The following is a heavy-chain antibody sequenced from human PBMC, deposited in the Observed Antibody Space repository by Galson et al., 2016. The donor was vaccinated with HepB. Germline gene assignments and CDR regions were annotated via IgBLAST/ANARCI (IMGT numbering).Heavy chain of an antibody. CDR3: ARHHPDDACDI. CDR1: GYRFTSSI. J-gene: IGHJ3*02. Sequence: SVKVSCKASGYRFTSSIISWVRQAPGQGFEWMGWISPYNGHTNFAQNLQGRLTMTTDTSTTTAYMELRSLRSDDTAVYYCARHHPDDACDIWGRGTMVTVSS. CDR2: ISPYNGHT. V-gene: IGHV1-18*01.